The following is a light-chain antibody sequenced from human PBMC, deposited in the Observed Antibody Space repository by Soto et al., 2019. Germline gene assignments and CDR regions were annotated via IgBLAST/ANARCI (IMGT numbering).Light chain of an antibody. CDR2: DVS. CDR1: SSDVGGYNY. V-gene: IGLV2-11*01. J-gene: IGLJ1*01. CDR3: CSYAGSYTSDV. Sequence: QSALTQPRSVYGSPGQSVTISCTGTSSDVGGYNYVSWYQQHPGKAPKLKIYDVSKRPSGVPDRFSGSKSGNTASLTISGLQAEDEADYYCCSYAGSYTSDVFGTGTKVTVL.